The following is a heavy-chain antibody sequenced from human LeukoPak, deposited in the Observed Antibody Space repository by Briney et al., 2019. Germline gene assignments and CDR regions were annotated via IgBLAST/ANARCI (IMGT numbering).Heavy chain of an antibody. CDR2: INPNSGGT. Sequence: ASVKVSCKASGYKFTGYYLHWVRQAPGQGLEWMGWINPNSGGTNYAQKFQGRVTMTRDTSITTAYMELTSLRSDDTAVYYCARDLFYSVSGTYYNVGRVFNYWGQGTLVTVSS. J-gene: IGHJ4*02. D-gene: IGHD3-10*01. CDR3: ARDLFYSVSGTYYNVGRVFNY. CDR1: GYKFTGYY. V-gene: IGHV1-2*02.